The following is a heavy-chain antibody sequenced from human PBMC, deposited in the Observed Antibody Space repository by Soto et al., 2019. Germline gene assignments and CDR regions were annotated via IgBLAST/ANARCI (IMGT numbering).Heavy chain of an antibody. V-gene: IGHV4-39*01. CDR2: IYYSGST. D-gene: IGHD3-10*01. CDR3: ARRDDYYGSGSYYKGNWFDP. CDR1: GGSISRSSYY. J-gene: IGHJ5*02. Sequence: PSDTLSLTCTVSGGSISRSSYYGGWIRKPPGKGLEWIGSIYYSGSTYYNPSLKSRVTISVDTSKNQFSLKLSSVTAADTAVYYCARRDDYYGSGSYYKGNWFDPWGQGTLVTVSS.